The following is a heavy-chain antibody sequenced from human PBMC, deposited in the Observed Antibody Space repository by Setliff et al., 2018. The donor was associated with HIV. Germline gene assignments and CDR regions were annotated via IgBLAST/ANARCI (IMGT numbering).Heavy chain of an antibody. CDR1: GFIFGSYG. J-gene: IGHJ2*01. Sequence: GGSLRLSCAASGFIFGSYGMHWVRQAPGKRLEYVSAISNTGDHTYYADSVKGRFTISRDNSKNRLDLQMGSLRAEDMAVYYCASNFRSGYWYFDLWGRGTLVTVSS. CDR2: ISNTGDHT. CDR3: ASNFRSGYWYFDL. D-gene: IGHD2-15*01. V-gene: IGHV3-64*02.